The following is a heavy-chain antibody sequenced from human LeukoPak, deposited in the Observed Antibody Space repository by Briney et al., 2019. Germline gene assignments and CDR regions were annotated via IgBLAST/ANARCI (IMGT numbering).Heavy chain of an antibody. CDR2: IDPNTGGT. CDR3: ARDRSITEKYSGSYFPDS. D-gene: IGHD1-26*01. J-gene: IGHJ4*02. Sequence: ASVKVSCKASGYTFTGYYLHWVRQAPGQGLEWMGWIDPNTGGTKHTQKFQGRVTMTRDTSFSTAYMELSRLTSDDTAVYYCARDRSITEKYSGSYFPDSWGQGTLVTVSS. V-gene: IGHV1-2*02. CDR1: GYTFTGYY.